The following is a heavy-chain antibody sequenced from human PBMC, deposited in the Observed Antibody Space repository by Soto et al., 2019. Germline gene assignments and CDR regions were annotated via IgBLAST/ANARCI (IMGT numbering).Heavy chain of an antibody. J-gene: IGHJ5*02. V-gene: IGHV6-1*01. CDR3: AKGDNLGPKTGYAFDP. CDR1: GDSVSSNTAS. Sequence: SQTLSLTCAISGDSVSSNTASWNWIRQSPSKGLEWLGRTYFRSKWYNDYAVFVKSRIIINPDTSNNQFSLQLNSVTPEDTAVYFCAKGDNLGPKTGYAFDPWGQGIMVTVSS. D-gene: IGHD5-12*01. CDR2: TYFRSKWYN.